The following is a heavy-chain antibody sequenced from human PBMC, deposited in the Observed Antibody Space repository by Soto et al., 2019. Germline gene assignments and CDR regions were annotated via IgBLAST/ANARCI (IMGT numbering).Heavy chain of an antibody. J-gene: IGHJ6*02. V-gene: IGHV4-4*02. Sequence: SETLSLTCAVSGGSISSSNWWSWVRQPPGKGLEWIGEIYHSGSTNYNPSLKSRVTISVDKSKNQYSLKLSSVTAADAAVYYCARVAGSYYYGMDVWGQGTTVTVSS. CDR1: GGSISSSNW. CDR2: IYHSGST. CDR3: ARVAGSYYYGMDV. D-gene: IGHD1-26*01.